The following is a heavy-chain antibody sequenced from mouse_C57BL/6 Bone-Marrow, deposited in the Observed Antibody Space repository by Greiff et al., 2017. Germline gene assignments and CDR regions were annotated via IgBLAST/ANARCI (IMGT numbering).Heavy chain of an antibody. D-gene: IGHD1-1*01. CDR1: GYAFSSSW. J-gene: IGHJ2*01. V-gene: IGHV1-82*01. Sequence: VQLQQSGPELVKPGASVKISCKASGYAFSSSWMNWVKQRPGQGLEWIGRIYPGDGDTNYNGKFKGKATLTADKSSSTAYMLRSSLTSEDSAVYFCARITTVLAPFDYWGQGTTLTVSS. CDR3: ARITTVLAPFDY. CDR2: IYPGDGDT.